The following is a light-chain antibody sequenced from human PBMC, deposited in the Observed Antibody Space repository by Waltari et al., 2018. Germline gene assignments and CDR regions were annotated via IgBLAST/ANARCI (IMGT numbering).Light chain of an antibody. CDR3: QAWDSSTVV. J-gene: IGLJ2*01. Sequence: SYDLTQPPSVSVSPGQTASVPCSGDKLGDKYVCWYQQKPGQPPVLVLSQDNKRPSGLPELFSGSNSRNTATLTISGTQAMDEDDYYCQAWDSSTVVFGGGTKLTVL. CDR2: QDN. CDR1: KLGDKY. V-gene: IGLV3-1*01.